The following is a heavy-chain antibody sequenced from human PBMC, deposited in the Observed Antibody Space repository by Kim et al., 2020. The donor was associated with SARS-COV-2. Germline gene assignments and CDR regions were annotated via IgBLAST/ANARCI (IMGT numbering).Heavy chain of an antibody. CDR3: ATDKRYYDSSGYWGS. CDR1: GYTLTELS. V-gene: IGHV1-24*01. J-gene: IGHJ5*02. CDR2: FDPEDGET. Sequence: ASVKVSCKVSGYTLTELSMHWVRQAPGKGLEWMGGFDPEDGETIYAQKFQGRVTMTEDTSTDTAYMELSSLRSEDTAVYYCATDKRYYDSSGYWGSWGQGTLVTVSS. D-gene: IGHD3-22*01.